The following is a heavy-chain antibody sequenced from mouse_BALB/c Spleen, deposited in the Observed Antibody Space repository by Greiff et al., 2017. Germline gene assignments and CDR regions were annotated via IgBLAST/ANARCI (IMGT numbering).Heavy chain of an antibody. CDR1: GYAFTNYL. CDR2: INPGSGGT. Sequence: QVQLKQSGAELVRPGTSVKVSCKASGYAFTNYLIEWVKQRPGQGLEWIGVINPGSGGTNYNEKFKGKATLTADKSSSTAYMQLSSLTSDDSAVYFCARISSGYVMDYWGQGTSVTVSS. CDR3: ARISSGYVMDY. V-gene: IGHV1-54*03. J-gene: IGHJ4*01. D-gene: IGHD3-1*01.